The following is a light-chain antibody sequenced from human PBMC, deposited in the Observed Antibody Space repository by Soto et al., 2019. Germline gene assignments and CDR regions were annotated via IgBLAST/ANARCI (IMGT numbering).Light chain of an antibody. CDR1: SSDVVGYNY. J-gene: IGLJ3*02. Sequence: QSALTQPASVSGSPGQSITISCTGTSSDVVGYNYVSWFQQHPGKAPKLKIYEVSNRPSGVSNRFSGSKSGYTASLTTSELQAEDEADYYCTSFTSSSTWVFGGGTKVTVL. CDR3: TSFTSSSTWV. CDR2: EVS. V-gene: IGLV2-14*03.